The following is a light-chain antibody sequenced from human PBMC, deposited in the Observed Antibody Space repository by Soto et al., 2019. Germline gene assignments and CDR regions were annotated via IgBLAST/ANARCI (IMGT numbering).Light chain of an antibody. CDR2: GAS. J-gene: IGKJ5*01. CDR3: QQYAGPPTT. Sequence: EIVLTQSPGILSLSPGERASLSCGASQSISSSFLAWYQQKPGQAPRLLIYGASSRATGIPDRFSGTGSETDFTLTISRLEPEDFAVYFCQQYAGPPTTFGHGTRLEIK. CDR1: QSISSSF. V-gene: IGKV3-20*01.